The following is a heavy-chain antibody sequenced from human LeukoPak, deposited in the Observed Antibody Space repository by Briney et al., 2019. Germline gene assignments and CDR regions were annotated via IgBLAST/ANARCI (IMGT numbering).Heavy chain of an antibody. V-gene: IGHV5-51*01. J-gene: IGHJ4*02. CDR2: IYPGDSDT. Sequence: GESLKISCKASGYSFTTHWIGWVRQMPGKGLEWMGIIYPGDSDTRYSPSFQGHVTISADKSISTAYLQWSSLKASDSGVYYCARWGARFSGNYYFDFWGQGTLVTVSS. D-gene: IGHD3-16*01. CDR1: GYSFTTHW. CDR3: ARWGARFSGNYYFDF.